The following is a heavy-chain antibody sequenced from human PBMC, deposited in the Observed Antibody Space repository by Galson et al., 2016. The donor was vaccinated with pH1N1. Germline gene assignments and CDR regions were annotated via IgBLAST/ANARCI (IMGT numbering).Heavy chain of an antibody. Sequence: QSGAEVTKPGESLKISCKASGGTFTSYTITWVRQAPGQGLEWMGRMISILGLSNYAQKFQGRVTITADKSRSTAYMELSILKSEDTAVYFCARARGHAAMDPFDFWGQGTLVTVSS. V-gene: IGHV1-69*04. CDR2: MISILGLS. CDR1: GGTFTSYT. D-gene: IGHD5-18*01. CDR3: ARARGHAAMDPFDF. J-gene: IGHJ4*02.